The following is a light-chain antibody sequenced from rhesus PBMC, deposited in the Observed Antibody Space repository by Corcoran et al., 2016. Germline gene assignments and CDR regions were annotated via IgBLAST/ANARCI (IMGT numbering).Light chain of an antibody. J-gene: IGKJ3*01. CDR3: QHGYGTPFT. Sequence: DIQMTQSPSSLSASVGDRVTITCRASENVNNFLNWYQQKPGKAPKLLIYKASTLQSGVPSRCSGSGSWKYYTLHISSLQPEDVATFYCQHGYGTPFTFGPGTKLDIK. CDR1: ENVNNF. CDR2: KAS. V-gene: IGKV1-74*01.